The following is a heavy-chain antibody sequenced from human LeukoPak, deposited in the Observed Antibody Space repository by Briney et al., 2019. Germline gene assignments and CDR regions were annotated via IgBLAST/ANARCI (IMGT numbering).Heavy chain of an antibody. CDR3: AKDPYYTGYNWFDP. J-gene: IGHJ5*02. Sequence: HSGGSLRLSCAASGFTFSSYAMSWVRQAPGKGLEWVSAISGSGGSTYYADSVKGRFTISRDNSKNTLYLQMNSLRAEDTAVYYCAKDPYYTGYNWFDPWGQGTLVTVSS. D-gene: IGHD1-26*01. CDR1: GFTFSSYA. CDR2: ISGSGGST. V-gene: IGHV3-23*01.